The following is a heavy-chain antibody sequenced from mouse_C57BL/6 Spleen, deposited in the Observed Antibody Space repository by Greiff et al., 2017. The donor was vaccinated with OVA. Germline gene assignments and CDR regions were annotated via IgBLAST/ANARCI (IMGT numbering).Heavy chain of an antibody. CDR2: ISDGGSYT. CDR1: GFTFSSYA. Sequence: EVQVVESGGGLVKPGGSLKLSCAASGFTFSSYAMSWVRQTPEKRLEWVATISDGGSYTYYPDNVKGRFTISRDNAKNNLYLQMSHLKSEDTAMYYCARDDGYYVLFAYWGQGTLVTVSA. CDR3: ARDDGYYVLFAY. J-gene: IGHJ3*01. D-gene: IGHD2-3*01. V-gene: IGHV5-4*01.